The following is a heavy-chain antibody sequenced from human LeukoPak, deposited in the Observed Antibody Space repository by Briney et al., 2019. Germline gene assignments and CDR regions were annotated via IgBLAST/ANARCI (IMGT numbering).Heavy chain of an antibody. CDR3: ARGPYSSSSIDY. Sequence: TSETLSLTCTVSGGSISSSSYYWSWIRQPPGKGLEWIGEINHSGSTNYNPSLKSRVTISVDTSKNQFSLKLSSVTAADTAVYYCARGPYSSSSIDYWGQGTLVTVSS. CDR2: INHSGST. D-gene: IGHD6-6*01. CDR1: GGSISSSSYY. V-gene: IGHV4-39*07. J-gene: IGHJ4*02.